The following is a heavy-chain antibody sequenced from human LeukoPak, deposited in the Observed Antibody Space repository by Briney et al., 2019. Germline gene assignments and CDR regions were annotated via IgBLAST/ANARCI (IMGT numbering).Heavy chain of an antibody. CDR1: GFTFSSYA. D-gene: IGHD1-26*01. Sequence: GGSLRLSCAASGFTFSSYAMHWVRQAPGKGLEWVAVISYDGSNKYYADSVEGRFTISRDNSKNTLYLQMNSLRAEDTAVYYCARDRKWELLYYFDYWGQGTLVTVSS. CDR3: ARDRKWELLYYFDY. J-gene: IGHJ4*02. CDR2: ISYDGSNK. V-gene: IGHV3-30-3*01.